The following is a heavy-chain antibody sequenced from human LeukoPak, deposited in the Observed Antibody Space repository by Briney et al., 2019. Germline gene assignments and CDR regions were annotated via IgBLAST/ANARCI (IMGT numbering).Heavy chain of an antibody. CDR2: ISAYNGNT. V-gene: IGHV1-18*04. J-gene: IGHJ4*02. Sequence: ASVKVSCKASGYTFTGYYIHWVRQAPGQGLEWMGWISAYNGNTNYAQKLQGRVTMTTDTSTSTAYMELRSLRSDDTAVYYCARDDRRYSGSYLARPKDNYFDYWGQGTLVTVSS. D-gene: IGHD1-26*01. CDR3: ARDDRRYSGSYLARPKDNYFDY. CDR1: GYTFTGYY.